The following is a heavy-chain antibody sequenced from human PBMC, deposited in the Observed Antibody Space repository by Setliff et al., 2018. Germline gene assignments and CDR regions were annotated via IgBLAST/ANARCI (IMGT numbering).Heavy chain of an antibody. V-gene: IGHV3-48*01. Sequence: GGSLRLSCAASGFTFSYYSMNWVRQAPGKGLEWVSYISSSSSSIYYADSVKGRFTISRDNAKNSLYLQMNSLRADDTAVYYCARAHVVVVAATLNWFDPWGQGTLVTVSS. CDR3: ARAHVVVVAATLNWFDP. CDR2: ISSSSSSI. CDR1: GFTFSYYS. J-gene: IGHJ5*02. D-gene: IGHD2-15*01.